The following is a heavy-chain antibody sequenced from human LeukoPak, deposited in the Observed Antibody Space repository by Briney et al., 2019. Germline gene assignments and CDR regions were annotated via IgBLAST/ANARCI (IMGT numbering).Heavy chain of an antibody. CDR3: ARDWATVVNAFDI. V-gene: IGHV1-18*01. Sequence: ASVKVSCKASGYTFTSYGISWVRQAPGQGVEWMGWISAYNGNTNYAQKLQGRGTMTTDTSTSTAYMELRSLRSDDTAVYNCARDWATVVNAFDIWGQGTMVTVSS. D-gene: IGHD4-17*01. J-gene: IGHJ3*02. CDR1: GYTFTSYG. CDR2: ISAYNGNT.